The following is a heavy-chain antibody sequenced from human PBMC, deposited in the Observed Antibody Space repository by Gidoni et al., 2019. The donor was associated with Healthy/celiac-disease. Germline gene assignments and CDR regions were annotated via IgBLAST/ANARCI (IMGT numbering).Heavy chain of an antibody. J-gene: IGHJ4*02. Sequence: QVQLVESGGGVVQPGRSLRLSCAASGFTFSSYGMHWVRQAPGNGLEWVAVRWYDGSNKYYADSVKGRFTISRDNSKNTLYLQMNSLRAEDTAVYYCARDSGSYYPEYYFDYWGQGTLVTVSS. V-gene: IGHV3-33*01. CDR2: RWYDGSNK. D-gene: IGHD1-26*01. CDR1: GFTFSSYG. CDR3: ARDSGSYYPEYYFDY.